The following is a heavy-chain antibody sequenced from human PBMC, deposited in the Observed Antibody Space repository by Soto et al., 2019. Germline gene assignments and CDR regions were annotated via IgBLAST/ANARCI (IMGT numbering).Heavy chain of an antibody. V-gene: IGHV3-23*01. D-gene: IGHD3-22*01. J-gene: IGHJ3*02. Sequence: PGGSLRLSCAASDFTFSGYAMSWVRQAPGKGLEWVSSISGSGDSTYYADSVKGRFTISRDNSKNTLYLQMNSLRAEDTAVYYCAKGIVVITISEAFDIWGQGTMVTVSS. CDR3: AKGIVVITISEAFDI. CDR2: ISGSGDST. CDR1: DFTFSGYA.